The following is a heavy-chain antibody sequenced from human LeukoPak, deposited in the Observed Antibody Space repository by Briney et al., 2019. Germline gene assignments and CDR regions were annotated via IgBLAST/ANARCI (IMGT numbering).Heavy chain of an antibody. V-gene: IGHV3-23*01. CDR1: GFTFSNYA. Sequence: PGGSLRLSCAASGFTFSNYAMSWVRQAPGKGLEWVSAITSSGRSTDYADSVKGRLTISRDNSKNTLYLQMSSLRAEDTAVYYCAKRSCSGGSCNFDYWGQGTLVTVSS. CDR3: AKRSCSGGSCNFDY. D-gene: IGHD2-15*01. CDR2: ITSSGRST. J-gene: IGHJ4*02.